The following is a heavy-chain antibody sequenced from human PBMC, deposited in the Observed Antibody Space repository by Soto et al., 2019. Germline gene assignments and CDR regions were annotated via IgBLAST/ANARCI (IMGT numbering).Heavy chain of an antibody. J-gene: IGHJ4*02. CDR1: GGSISSYG. D-gene: IGHD3-22*01. Sequence: SETLSLTCTVSGGSISSYGWSWIRQPPGKGLEWIGYIYYSGSTNYNPSLKSRVTISVDTSKNQFSLKLSSVTAADTAVYYCARATEGIVVVTYFDYWGQGTLVTVSS. CDR2: IYYSGST. V-gene: IGHV4-59*01. CDR3: ARATEGIVVVTYFDY.